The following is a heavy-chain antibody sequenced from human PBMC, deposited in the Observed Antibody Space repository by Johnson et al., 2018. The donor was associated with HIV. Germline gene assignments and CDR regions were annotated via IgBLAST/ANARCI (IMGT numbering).Heavy chain of an antibody. Sequence: VQLVESGGGLVQPGGSLRLSCAASGFTFSSFAMSWVRQAPGKGLEWVSGINWNGGSTGYADSGKGRFTISRDNAKNSLYLQMNSLRAEDTALYFCARGSRYCSGGSCPEAFDIWGQGTMVTVSS. CDR2: INWNGGST. CDR3: ARGSRYCSGGSCPEAFDI. V-gene: IGHV3-20*04. CDR1: GFTFSSFA. J-gene: IGHJ3*02. D-gene: IGHD2-15*01.